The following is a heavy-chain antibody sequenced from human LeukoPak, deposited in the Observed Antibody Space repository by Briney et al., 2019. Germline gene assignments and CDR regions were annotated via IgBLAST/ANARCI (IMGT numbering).Heavy chain of an antibody. CDR2: INPSGDST. CDR3: ARAYDTSGYIPDY. J-gene: IGHJ4*02. Sequence: ASVKVSCKASGYIFTTYYIHWVRQAPGQGLEWMGIINPSGDSTRYAQKIQGRVTLTRDMSTSTVYMELSSLRPEDTAVYYCARAYDTSGYIPDYWGQGTLVTVSS. CDR1: GYIFTTYY. V-gene: IGHV1-46*01. D-gene: IGHD3-22*01.